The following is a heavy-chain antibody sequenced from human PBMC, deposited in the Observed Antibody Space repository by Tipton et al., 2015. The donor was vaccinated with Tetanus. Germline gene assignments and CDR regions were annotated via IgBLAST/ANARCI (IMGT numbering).Heavy chain of an antibody. J-gene: IGHJ6*02. D-gene: IGHD6-6*01. CDR2: IFGSGVGT. CDR3: ARSESRIAPRIPWGMDI. V-gene: IGHV3-23*01. Sequence: SLRLSCAASGFTFNTYAMSWVRQAPGKGLEWVAGIFGSGVGTYYSASVMGRFTVSRDNTKNSLYLEINSLRAEDTAVYYCARSESRIAPRIPWGMDIWGQGTTVTVSS. CDR1: GFTFNTYA.